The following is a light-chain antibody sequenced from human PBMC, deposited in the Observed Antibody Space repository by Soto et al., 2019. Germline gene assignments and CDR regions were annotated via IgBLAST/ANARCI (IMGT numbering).Light chain of an antibody. CDR2: GAS. Sequence: IVLTQSPAPLSLSPGKRATPSCRASQNISNYLIWYQQKPGQAPRLLIYGASNRATGIPDRFSGSGSGTDFSLIIGRLGPEDFAVYICQQYGASPWTFGQGTKVDIK. J-gene: IGKJ1*01. CDR3: QQYGASPWT. V-gene: IGKV3-11*01. CDR1: QNISNY.